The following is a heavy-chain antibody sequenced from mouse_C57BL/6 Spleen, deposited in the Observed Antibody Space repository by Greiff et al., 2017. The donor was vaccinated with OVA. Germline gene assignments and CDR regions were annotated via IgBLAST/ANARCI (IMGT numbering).Heavy chain of an antibody. V-gene: IGHV1-82*01. J-gene: IGHJ3*01. CDR2: IYPGDGDT. CDR1: GYAFSSSW. CDR3: ADHRAY. Sequence: QVQLQQSGPELVKPGASVKISCKASGYAFSSSWMNWVKQRPGKGLEWIGRIYPGDGDTNCNGKFKGKATLTADKSSSTAYMQLSSLTSEDSAVYFCADHRAYWGQGTLVTVSA.